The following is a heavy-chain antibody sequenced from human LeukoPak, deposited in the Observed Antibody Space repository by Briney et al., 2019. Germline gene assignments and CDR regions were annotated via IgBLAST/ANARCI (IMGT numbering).Heavy chain of an antibody. CDR1: GGSISSSSHY. CDR2: IYHSGST. CDR3: ARVRMTGYYNYYYYGMDV. D-gene: IGHD3-9*01. Sequence: PSETLSLTCNVSGGSISSSSHYWGWIRQPPGKGLEWIGSIYHSGSTYYNLSLKSRVTISVDTSKNQFSLKLSSVTAADTAVFYCARVRMTGYYNYYYYGMDVWGQGTTVTVSS. V-gene: IGHV4-39*01. J-gene: IGHJ6*02.